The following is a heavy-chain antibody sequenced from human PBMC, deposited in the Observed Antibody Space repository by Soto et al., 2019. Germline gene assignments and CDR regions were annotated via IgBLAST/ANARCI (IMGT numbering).Heavy chain of an antibody. CDR1: GYTFTSYY. J-gene: IGHJ5*02. CDR3: ARAGGCDDLGNWFDP. V-gene: IGHV1-46*01. CDR2: INPSGGST. D-gene: IGHD3-3*01. Sequence: ASVKVSCKASGYTFTSYYMHWVRQAPGQGLEWMGIINPSGGSTSYAQKFQGRVTMTRDTSTSTVYMELSSLRSEDTAVYYCARAGGCDDLGNWFDPWGQGTLVTVSS.